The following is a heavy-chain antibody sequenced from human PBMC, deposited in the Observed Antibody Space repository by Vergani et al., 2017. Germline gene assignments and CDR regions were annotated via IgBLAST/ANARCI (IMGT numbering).Heavy chain of an antibody. J-gene: IGHJ4*02. CDR3: AREVRAPHSSSWDYCDY. D-gene: IGHD6-13*01. Sequence: QVQLVQSGAEVKKPGSSVKVSCKASGGTFSSYAISWVRQAPGQGLEWMGGIIPIFGTANYAQKFQGRVTITADESTSTAYMELSSLRSEDTAVYYCAREVRAPHSSSWDYCDYWGQGTLVTVSS. CDR2: IIPIFGTA. V-gene: IGHV1-69*01. CDR1: GGTFSSYA.